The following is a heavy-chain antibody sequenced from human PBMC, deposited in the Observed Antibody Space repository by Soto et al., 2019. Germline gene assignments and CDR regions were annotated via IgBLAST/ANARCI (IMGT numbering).Heavy chain of an antibody. CDR1: GFSLSNGKVG. J-gene: IGHJ6*03. D-gene: IGHD6-19*01. CDR2: IFSNDEK. V-gene: IGHV2-26*01. CDR3: ARILFGRSVAGGYFYMDV. Sequence: SGPTLVNPTETLTLTCTVSGFSLSNGKVGVSWIRQPPGKALEWLAHIFSNDEKSYRTSLKSRLPISEDTSKSQVVLTMTNVDPVDTATYYCARILFGRSVAGGYFYMDVWGKGTTVTVSS.